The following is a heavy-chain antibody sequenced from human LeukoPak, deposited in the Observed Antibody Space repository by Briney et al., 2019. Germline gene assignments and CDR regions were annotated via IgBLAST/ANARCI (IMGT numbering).Heavy chain of an antibody. V-gene: IGHV4-34*01. CDR1: GGSFSGYY. CDR2: INHSGST. CDR3: ARGDLSYSSSAPGSY. D-gene: IGHD6-6*01. J-gene: IGHJ4*02. Sequence: SETLSLTCAVYGGSFSGYYWSWIRQPPGKGLEWIGEINHSGSTNYNPSLKSRVTISVDTSKNQFSLKLSSVTAADTAVYYCARGDLSYSSSAPGSYWGQGTLVTVSS.